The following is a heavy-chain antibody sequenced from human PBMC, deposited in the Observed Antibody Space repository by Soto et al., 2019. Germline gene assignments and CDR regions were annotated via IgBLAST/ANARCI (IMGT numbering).Heavy chain of an antibody. CDR1: GFTVSSNY. D-gene: IGHD4-17*01. CDR3: ARDMRTTEVPDAFDI. CDR2: IYSGGST. J-gene: IGHJ3*02. V-gene: IGHV3-53*04. Sequence: EVQLVESGGGLVQPGGSLRLSCAASGFTVSSNYMSWVRQAPGKGLEWVSVIYSGGSTYYADSVKGRFTISRHNSKNTLYLQMNSLRAEDTAVYYCARDMRTTEVPDAFDIWGQGTMVTVSS.